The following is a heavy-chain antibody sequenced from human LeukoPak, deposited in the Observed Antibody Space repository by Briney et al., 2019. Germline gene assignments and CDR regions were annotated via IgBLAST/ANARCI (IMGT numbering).Heavy chain of an antibody. V-gene: IGHV3-23*01. CDR1: GFTFSSYG. J-gene: IGHJ4*02. CDR3: AKVEEDSGSYFGLWPPQYYFDY. D-gene: IGHD1-26*01. CDR2: ISGSGGST. Sequence: GGSLRLSCAASGFTFSSYGMSWVRQAPGKGLEWVSAISGSGGSTYYADSVKGRFTISRDNSKNTLYLQMNSLRAEDTAVYHCAKVEEDSGSYFGLWPPQYYFDYWGQGTLVTVSS.